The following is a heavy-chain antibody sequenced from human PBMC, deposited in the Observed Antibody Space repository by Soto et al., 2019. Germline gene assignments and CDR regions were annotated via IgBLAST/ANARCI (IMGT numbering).Heavy chain of an antibody. J-gene: IGHJ6*02. D-gene: IGHD5-18*01. V-gene: IGHV1-69*12. CDR2: IIPIFGTA. CDR3: AGDPGYSYGSWVDV. Sequence: QVQLVQSGAEVKKPGSSVKVSCKASGGTFSSYAISWVRQAPGQGLEWMGGIIPIFGTANYAQKFQGRVTXXAXEXXSTAYMELSSLRSEDTAVYYCAGDPGYSYGSWVDVWGQGTTVTVSS. CDR1: GGTFSSYA.